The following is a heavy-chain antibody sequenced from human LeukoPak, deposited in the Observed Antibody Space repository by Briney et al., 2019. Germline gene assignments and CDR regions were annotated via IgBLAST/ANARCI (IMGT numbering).Heavy chain of an antibody. V-gene: IGHV3-30*18. J-gene: IGHJ6*04. Sequence: GGSLRLSCAASGFTFSSYGMHWVRQAPGKGLEWVAVISYDGSNKYYADSVKGRFTISRDNSKNTLYLQMNSLRAEDTAVYYRAKDRVTMVRGVISHIPHLRKTRRYYGMDVWGKGTTVTVSS. CDR1: GFTFSSYG. CDR3: AKDRVTMVRGVISHIPHLRKTRRYYGMDV. D-gene: IGHD3-10*01. CDR2: ISYDGSNK.